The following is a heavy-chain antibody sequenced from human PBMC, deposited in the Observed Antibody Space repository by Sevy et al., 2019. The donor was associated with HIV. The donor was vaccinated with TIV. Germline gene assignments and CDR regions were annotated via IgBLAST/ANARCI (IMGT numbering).Heavy chain of an antibody. J-gene: IGHJ3*02. CDR3: ARNRVRSSGRRLEAFDI. Sequence: SETLSLTCAVSGYSISSSNWWGWIRQPPGKGLEWIGYIYYSGRTYHNPSLKRGVSMSVDTSKNQFSLKLSSVTAVDTAVYYCARNRVRSSGRRLEAFDIWGQGTMVTVSS. V-gene: IGHV4-28*01. CDR2: IYYSGRT. CDR1: GYSISSSNW. D-gene: IGHD3-22*01.